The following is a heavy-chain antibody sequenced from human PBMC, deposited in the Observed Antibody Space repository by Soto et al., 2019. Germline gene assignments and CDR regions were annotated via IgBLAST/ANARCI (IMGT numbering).Heavy chain of an antibody. J-gene: IGHJ6*02. D-gene: IGHD2-15*01. CDR2: ISYDGSNK. CDR1: GFTFSSYA. CDR3: ATRSNIVVVVAASTSGMDV. V-gene: IGHV3-30-3*01. Sequence: QVQLVESGGGVVQPGRSLRLSCAASGFTFSSYAMHWVRQAPGKGLEWVAVISYDGSNKYYADSVKGRFTISRDNSKNTLYLQMNSLRAEDTAVYYWATRSNIVVVVAASTSGMDVWGQGTTVTVSS.